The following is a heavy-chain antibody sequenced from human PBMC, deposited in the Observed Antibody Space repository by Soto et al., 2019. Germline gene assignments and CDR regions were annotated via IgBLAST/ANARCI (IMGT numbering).Heavy chain of an antibody. Sequence: GASVKVSCKASGYTFTGYYMHWVRQAPGQGLEWMGWINPNSGGTNYAQKFQGWVTMTRDTSISTAYMELSRLRSDDTAVYYCARDWYYYSSGSHFDPWGQGTLVTVSS. CDR3: ARDWYYYSSGSHFDP. J-gene: IGHJ5*02. CDR1: GYTFTGYY. CDR2: INPNSGGT. D-gene: IGHD3-10*01. V-gene: IGHV1-2*04.